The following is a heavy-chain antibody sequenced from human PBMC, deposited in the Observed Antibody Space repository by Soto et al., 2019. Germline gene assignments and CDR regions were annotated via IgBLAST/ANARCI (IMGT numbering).Heavy chain of an antibody. CDR1: GGSISSYY. V-gene: IGHV4-59*01. CDR3: ARGGLAVAAAGWFDP. D-gene: IGHD6-19*01. J-gene: IGHJ5*02. Sequence: SETLSLTCTVSGGSISSYYWSWIRQPPGKGLEWIGYIYYSGSTNYNPSLKSRVTISVDTSKNQFSLKLSSVTAADTAVYYCARGGLAVAAAGWFDPWGQGTLVTVPS. CDR2: IYYSGST.